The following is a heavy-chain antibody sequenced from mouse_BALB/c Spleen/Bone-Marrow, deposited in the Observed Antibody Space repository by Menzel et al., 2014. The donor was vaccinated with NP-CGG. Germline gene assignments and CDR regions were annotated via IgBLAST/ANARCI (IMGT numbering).Heavy chain of an antibody. CDR3: VRDYGYGAMDY. J-gene: IGHJ4*01. Sequence: EVKLVESGGGLVQPGGSRKLSCAASGFTFSSFAMHWVRQAPEKWLEWVAYISSGSITIYYADTVKGRFTISRDNPKNTLFLQMTSLRSEDTAMYYCVRDYGYGAMDYWGQGTSVTVSS. D-gene: IGHD1-2*01. V-gene: IGHV5-17*02. CDR2: ISSGSITI. CDR1: GFTFSSFA.